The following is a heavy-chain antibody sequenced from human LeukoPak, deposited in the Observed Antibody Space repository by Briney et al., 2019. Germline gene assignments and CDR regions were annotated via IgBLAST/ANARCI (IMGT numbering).Heavy chain of an antibody. Sequence: ASVKVSCKASGYTFTGHGISWVRQAPGQGLEWMGWISVYTTNTAYTERLQDRITMTTDTSTSTAYMELRNLKSDDTAVYYCARDLDYYDFRSLSHWGLGTLVTVSS. D-gene: IGHD3-3*01. J-gene: IGHJ4*02. V-gene: IGHV1-18*01. CDR3: ARDLDYYDFRSLSH. CDR1: GYTFTGHG. CDR2: ISVYTTNT.